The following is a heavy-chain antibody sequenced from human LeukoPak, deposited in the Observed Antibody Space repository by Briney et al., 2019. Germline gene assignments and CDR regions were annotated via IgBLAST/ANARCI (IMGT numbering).Heavy chain of an antibody. V-gene: IGHV4-59*01. CDR2: IYYSGST. D-gene: IGHD2-15*01. CDR3: VREGPCCSSGSCYSYFDY. CDR1: GGSISSYY. J-gene: IGHJ4*02. Sequence: SETLSLTCTVSGGSISSYYWSWIRQPPGKGLEWIGYIYYSGSTNYNPSLKNRVTISVDTSKNQFSLKLSSVTAADTAVYYCVREGPCCSSGSCYSYFDYWGQGTLVTVSS.